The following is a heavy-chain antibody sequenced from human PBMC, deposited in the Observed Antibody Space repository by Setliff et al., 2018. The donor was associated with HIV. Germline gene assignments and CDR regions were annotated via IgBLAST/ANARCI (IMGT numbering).Heavy chain of an antibody. CDR1: GGSFSGYY. Sequence: PSETLSLTCAVYGGSFSGYYWSWIRQPPGERLEWIGEINHSGSTNYNPSLKSRVTISVDTSKNQFSLKLSSVTAADTAVYYCARNPAIPFYDSSGYYYRYYYYYMDVWGKGTTVTVSS. D-gene: IGHD3-22*01. J-gene: IGHJ6*03. CDR2: INHSGST. V-gene: IGHV4-34*01. CDR3: ARNPAIPFYDSSGYYYRYYYYYMDV.